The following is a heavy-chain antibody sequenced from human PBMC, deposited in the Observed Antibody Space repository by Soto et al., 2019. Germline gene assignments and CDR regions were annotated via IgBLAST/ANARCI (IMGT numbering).Heavy chain of an antibody. CDR2: IYYAGTT. D-gene: IGHD3-16*01. V-gene: IGHV4-59*08. Sequence: QVQLQESGPGLVKPSETLSLRCTVSDGSISPNYWTWIRQPPGKGLEWIGYIYYAGTTTYNPSLKSRVSLSVDTCKSEVSLKLTSVTAADTAVYYCARLGAYFQALDSWGQGTLVTVSS. J-gene: IGHJ4*02. CDR3: ARLGAYFQALDS. CDR1: DGSISPNY.